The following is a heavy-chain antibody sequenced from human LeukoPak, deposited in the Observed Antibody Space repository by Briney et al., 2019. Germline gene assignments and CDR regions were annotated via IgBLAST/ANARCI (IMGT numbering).Heavy chain of an antibody. CDR3: AHSLHYFDY. CDR2: INHSGST. Sequence: SETLSLTCAVYGGSFSGYYWSWIRQPPGRGLEWIGEINHSGSTNYNPSLKSRVTISVDTSKNQFSLKLSSVTAADTAVYYCAHSLHYFDYWGQGTLVTVSS. D-gene: IGHD6-13*01. J-gene: IGHJ4*02. V-gene: IGHV4-34*01. CDR1: GGSFSGYY.